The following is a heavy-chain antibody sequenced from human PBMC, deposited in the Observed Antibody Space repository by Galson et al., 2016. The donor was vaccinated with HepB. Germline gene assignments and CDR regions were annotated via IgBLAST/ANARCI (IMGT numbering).Heavy chain of an antibody. Sequence: SVKVSCKASGYTFTNYYMHWVRQAPGQGLEWMGIIIPSGGTTSYAQKFQGRVTMTRDTSTSTVYMELSSLRSEDTAVYYCARDLLAAADYWGQGTLVTVSS. D-gene: IGHD6-13*01. J-gene: IGHJ4*02. CDR3: ARDLLAAADY. V-gene: IGHV1-46*01. CDR1: GYTFTNYY. CDR2: IIPSGGTT.